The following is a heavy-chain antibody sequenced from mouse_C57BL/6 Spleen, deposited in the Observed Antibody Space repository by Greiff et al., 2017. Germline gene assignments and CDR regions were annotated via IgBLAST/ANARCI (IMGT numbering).Heavy chain of an antibody. CDR1: GYTFTSYW. D-gene: IGHD2-1*01. CDR3: AREGYGNYGDY. CDR2: IHPNSGST. J-gene: IGHJ2*01. V-gene: IGHV1-64*01. Sequence: QVQLQQPGAELVKPGASVKLSCKASGYTFTSYWMHWVKQRPGQGLEWIGMIHPNSGSTNYNEKFKSKPTLTVDKSSSTAYMQLSSLTSEDSAVYYCAREGYGNYGDYWGQGTTLTVSS.